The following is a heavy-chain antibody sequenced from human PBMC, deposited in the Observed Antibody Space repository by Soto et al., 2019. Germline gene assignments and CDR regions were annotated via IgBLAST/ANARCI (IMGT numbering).Heavy chain of an antibody. Sequence: SVKVSCKASGGTFSSYAISWVRQAPGQGLEWMGGIIPIFGTANYAQKFQGRVTITADESTSTAYMELSSLRSEDTAVYYCAREYSSSPNWFDPWGQGTLVTVSS. CDR2: IIPIFGTA. CDR1: GGTFSSYA. D-gene: IGHD6-13*01. V-gene: IGHV1-69*13. CDR3: AREYSSSPNWFDP. J-gene: IGHJ5*02.